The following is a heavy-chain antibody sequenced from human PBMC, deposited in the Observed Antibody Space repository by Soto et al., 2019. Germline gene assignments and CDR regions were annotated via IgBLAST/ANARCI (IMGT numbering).Heavy chain of an antibody. CDR3: ARSVGYDFWSGYREVNWFDP. Sequence: SVKVSCKASGGTFSSYAISWVRQAPGQGLEWMGGIIPIFGTANYAQKFQGRVTITADESTSTAYMELSSLRSEDTAVYYCARSVGYDFWSGYREVNWFDPWGQGALVTVSS. CDR1: GGTFSSYA. D-gene: IGHD3-3*01. CDR2: IIPIFGTA. J-gene: IGHJ5*02. V-gene: IGHV1-69*13.